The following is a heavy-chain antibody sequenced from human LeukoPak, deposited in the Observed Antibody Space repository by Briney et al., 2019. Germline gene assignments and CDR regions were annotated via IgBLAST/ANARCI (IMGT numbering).Heavy chain of an antibody. J-gene: IGHJ4*02. V-gene: IGHV3-30*03. CDR2: ISYDGSNK. Sequence: GGSLRLSCAASGFTFSSYGMHWVRQAPGKGLEWVAVISYDGSNKYYADSVKGRFTISRDNSKNTLYLQMNSLRAEDTAVYYCARDGASGELPSWGQGTLVTVSS. CDR1: GFTFSSYG. CDR3: ARDGASGELPS. D-gene: IGHD1-7*01.